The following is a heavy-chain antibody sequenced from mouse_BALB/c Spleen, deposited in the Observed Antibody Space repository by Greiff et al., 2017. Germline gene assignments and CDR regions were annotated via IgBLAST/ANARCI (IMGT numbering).Heavy chain of an antibody. Sequence: EVQLVESGGGLVKPGGSLKLSCAASGFTFSSYAMSWVRQTPEKRLEWVATISSGGSYTYYPDSVKGRFTISRDNAKNTLYLQMSSLRSEDTAMYYCARHGTYDGYYRGYAMDYWGQGTSVTVSS. D-gene: IGHD2-3*01. CDR1: GFTFSSYA. CDR3: ARHGTYDGYYRGYAMDY. J-gene: IGHJ4*01. V-gene: IGHV5-9-3*01. CDR2: ISSGGSYT.